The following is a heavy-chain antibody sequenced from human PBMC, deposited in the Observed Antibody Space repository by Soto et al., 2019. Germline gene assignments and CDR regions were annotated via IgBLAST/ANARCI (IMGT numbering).Heavy chain of an antibody. V-gene: IGHV3-30*02. CDR2: ITNAGNNE. CDR3: AKEGPGGGRHFYYAMDV. Sequence: PGGTLRLSCAASGFVFSDYGLHWVRQAPGKGLEWVALITNAGNNEYNRESEKGRFSISRGRSTNTVDLLMNSLRPEDTSVYYCAKEGPGGGRHFYYAMDVWGQGTTVTVSS. D-gene: IGHD1-26*01. CDR1: GFVFSDYG. J-gene: IGHJ6*02.